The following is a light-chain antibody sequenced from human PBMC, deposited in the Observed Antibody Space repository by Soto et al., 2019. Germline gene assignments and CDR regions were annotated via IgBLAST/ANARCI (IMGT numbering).Light chain of an antibody. V-gene: IGKV3-20*01. Sequence: EIVLTQSPGTVSLSPGERATLSCRASQSVSSSSLAWYQQRPGQAPRLLIYDASNRATGIPARFSGSGSGTDFTLTISSLEPEDFAVYYCQHYGYPQWTFGQGTKVDIK. J-gene: IGKJ1*01. CDR1: QSVSSSS. CDR2: DAS. CDR3: QHYGYPQWT.